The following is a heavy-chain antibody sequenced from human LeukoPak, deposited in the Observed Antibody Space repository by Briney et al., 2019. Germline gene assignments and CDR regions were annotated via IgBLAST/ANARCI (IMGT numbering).Heavy chain of an antibody. CDR1: GFTFSSYS. CDR3: AKDQLYYDSSGYYPG. D-gene: IGHD3-22*01. V-gene: IGHV3-21*04. CDR2: ISSSSSYI. Sequence: PGGSLRLSCAASGFTFSSYSMNWVRQAPGKGLEWVSSISSSSSYIYYADSVKGRFTISRDNAKNSLYLQMNSLRAEDTAVYYCAKDQLYYDSSGYYPGWGQGTLVTVSS. J-gene: IGHJ4*02.